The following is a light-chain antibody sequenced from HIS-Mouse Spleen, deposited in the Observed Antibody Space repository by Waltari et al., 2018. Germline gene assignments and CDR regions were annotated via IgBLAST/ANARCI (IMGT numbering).Light chain of an antibody. CDR1: ALPKTY. Sequence: SYELTQPPSVSVSPGQTARITCSGDALPKTYAYWYQQKPGQAPVLVIYKDSERPSGIPERFSGSSSGTTVTLTISGVQAEDEADYYCQSADSSGPRVFGGGTKLTVL. CDR3: QSADSSGPRV. J-gene: IGLJ3*02. V-gene: IGLV3-25*03. CDR2: KDS.